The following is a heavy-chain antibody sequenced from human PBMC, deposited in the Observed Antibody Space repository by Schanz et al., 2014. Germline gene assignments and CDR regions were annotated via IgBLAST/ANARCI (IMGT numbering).Heavy chain of an antibody. CDR1: GCTFSNYG. D-gene: IGHD3-10*01. J-gene: IGHJ3*02. V-gene: IGHV3-23*04. CDR3: VREDMVRGIRAFDI. Sequence: EVQLVESGGGLVQPGGSLSLSCAVSGCTFSNYGMGWVRQAPGKGLEWVSAMSATGADTYYADSVKGRFTISRDNSKNTLYLQMNSLRAEDTAVYYCVREDMVRGIRAFDIWGQGTMVTVSS. CDR2: MSATGADT.